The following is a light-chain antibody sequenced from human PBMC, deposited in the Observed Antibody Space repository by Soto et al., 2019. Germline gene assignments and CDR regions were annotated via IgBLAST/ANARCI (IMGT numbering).Light chain of an antibody. V-gene: IGKV3-11*01. CDR3: QQRRSWPPTIT. CDR2: DAS. Sequence: EIVLTQSPATLSLSPGERATLSCRAIQSVSNYLAWYQQIPGLAPRLLIYDASNRATGIPARFSGSGSGTDFTLTISSLEPEDFAVYYCQQRRSWPPTITFGQGTRLEIK. J-gene: IGKJ5*01. CDR1: QSVSNY.